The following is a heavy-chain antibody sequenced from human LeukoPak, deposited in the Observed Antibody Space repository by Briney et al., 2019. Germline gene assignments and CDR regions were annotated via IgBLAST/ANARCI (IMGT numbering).Heavy chain of an antibody. J-gene: IGHJ4*02. CDR1: GFTFSDSY. D-gene: IGHD5-18*01. Sequence: GGSLRLSCAASGFTFSDSYMTWIRQAPGKGLEWVSYISNSGSSIYYADSVKGRFTTSRDNAKSSLYLQMNSLSAEDTAVYYCARDQDYTAMAVANLDYWGQGTLVTVSS. CDR3: ARDQDYTAMAVANLDY. V-gene: IGHV3-11*04. CDR2: ISNSGSSI.